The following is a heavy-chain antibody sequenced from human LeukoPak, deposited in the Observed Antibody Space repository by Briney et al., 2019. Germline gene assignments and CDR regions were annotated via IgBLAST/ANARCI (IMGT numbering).Heavy chain of an antibody. D-gene: IGHD4-17*01. CDR1: EFTFSRYS. CDR3: ARDLSTVTFFDL. Sequence: PGGSLRLSCAASEFTFSRYSMNWVRQAPGKGLEWVSYIDSTGSTTYYTDSVKGRFTISRDNAKNSLYLQMNSLRAEDTAVCYCARDLSTVTFFDLWGRGTLVTVSS. J-gene: IGHJ2*01. CDR2: IDSTGSTT. V-gene: IGHV3-48*04.